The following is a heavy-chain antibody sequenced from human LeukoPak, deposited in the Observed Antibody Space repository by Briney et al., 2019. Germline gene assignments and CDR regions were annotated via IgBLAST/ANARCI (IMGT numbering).Heavy chain of an antibody. CDR3: AKDSGGVVVAATYDC. V-gene: IGHV3-23*01. D-gene: IGHD2-15*01. CDR2: ISGSGSST. J-gene: IGHJ4*02. Sequence: GSSLRLSCAASGFTFSSYDMSWVRQAPGKGLEWVSTISGSGSSTYYADSVQGRFTISRDNSKNTLYLQMNSLRAEDTAIYYCAKDSGGVVVAATYDCWGQGTLVTVSS. CDR1: GFTFSSYD.